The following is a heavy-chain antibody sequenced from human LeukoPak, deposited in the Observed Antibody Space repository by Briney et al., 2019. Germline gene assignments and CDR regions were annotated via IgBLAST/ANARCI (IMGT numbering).Heavy chain of an antibody. CDR3: AKDIEAAAGYFDY. J-gene: IGHJ4*02. CDR2: IKQDGSEK. V-gene: IGHV3-7*03. Sequence: GGSLRLSCAASGFTFSSYWMSWVRQAPGKGLEWVANIKQDGSEKYYVDSVKGRFTISRDNAKNSLYLQMNSLRAEDTALYYCAKDIEAAAGYFDYWGQGTLVTVSS. CDR1: GFTFSSYW. D-gene: IGHD6-13*01.